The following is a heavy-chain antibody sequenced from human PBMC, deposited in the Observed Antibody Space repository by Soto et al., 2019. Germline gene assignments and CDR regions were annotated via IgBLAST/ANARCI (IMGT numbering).Heavy chain of an antibody. Sequence: QVQLVESGGGVVQPGRSLRLSCAASGFTFSSYAMHWVRQAPGKGLEWVAVISYDGSNKYYADSVKGRFTISRDNSKNTLYLQMNSLRAEDTAVYYCARVYSGYDLFRFGAFDIWGQGTMVTVSS. CDR3: ARVYSGYDLFRFGAFDI. D-gene: IGHD5-12*01. CDR1: GFTFSSYA. V-gene: IGHV3-30-3*01. CDR2: ISYDGSNK. J-gene: IGHJ3*02.